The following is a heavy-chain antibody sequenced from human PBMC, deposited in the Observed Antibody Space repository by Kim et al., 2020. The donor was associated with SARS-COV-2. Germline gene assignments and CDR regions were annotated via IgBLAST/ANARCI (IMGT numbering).Heavy chain of an antibody. CDR1: GFTFSSYW. V-gene: IGHV3-7*01. CDR2: IKQDGSEK. CDR3: ARDGFYGDGVFDY. Sequence: GGSLRLSCAASGFTFSSYWMSWVRQAPGKGLEWVANIKQDGSEKYYVDSVKGRFTISRDNAKNSLYLQMNSLRAEDTAVYYCARDGFYGDGVFDYWGQGTLVTVSS. D-gene: IGHD4-17*01. J-gene: IGHJ4*02.